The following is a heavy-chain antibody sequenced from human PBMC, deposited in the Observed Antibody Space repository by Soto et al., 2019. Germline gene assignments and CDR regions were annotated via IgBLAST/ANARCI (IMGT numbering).Heavy chain of an antibody. CDR1: GYTFTSYG. D-gene: IGHD3-10*01. V-gene: IGHV1-18*01. Sequence: ASVKVSCKASGYTFTSYGISWVRQAPGQGLEWMGWTSAYNGNTNYAQKLQGRVTMTTDTSTSTAYMELRSLRSDDTAVYYCARDPGWFGELSAFDIWGQGTMVTVSS. CDR3: ARDPGWFGELSAFDI. J-gene: IGHJ3*02. CDR2: TSAYNGNT.